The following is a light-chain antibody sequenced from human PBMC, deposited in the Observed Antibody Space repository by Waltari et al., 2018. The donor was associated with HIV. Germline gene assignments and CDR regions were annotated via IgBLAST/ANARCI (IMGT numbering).Light chain of an antibody. V-gene: IGLV5-45*01. CDR3: MVWHGGVWV. J-gene: IGLJ3*02. CDR1: RVISVGANS. Sequence: QAVLTQPASLSASPGASASLTCSFRRVISVGANSVYWYQQRPGAPPRYLLRYKSDSDTQRGAGVPSRFSGSSDYSANEGILRISGLRTEDEAAYYCMVWHGGVWVFGGGTHLTVL. CDR2: YKSDSDT.